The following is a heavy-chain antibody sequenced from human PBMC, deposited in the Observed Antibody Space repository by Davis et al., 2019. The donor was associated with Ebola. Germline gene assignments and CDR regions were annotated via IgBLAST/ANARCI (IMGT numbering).Heavy chain of an antibody. CDR1: GGTFSSYA. V-gene: IGHV1-2*04. CDR2: INPNSGCT. CDR3: ARDGLHYYYGMDV. Sequence: ASVKVSCKASGGTFSSYAISWVRQATGQGLEWMGLINPNSGCTNYAQKFQGWVTMTRDTSISTAYIELSRLRSDDTAVYYCARDGLHYYYGMDVWGQGTTVTVSS. J-gene: IGHJ6*02.